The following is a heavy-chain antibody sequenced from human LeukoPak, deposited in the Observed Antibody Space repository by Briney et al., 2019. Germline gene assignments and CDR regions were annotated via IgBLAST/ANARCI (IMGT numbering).Heavy chain of an antibody. CDR1: GFSFNIHA. D-gene: IGHD7-27*01. J-gene: IGHJ4*02. V-gene: IGHV3-23*01. CDR2: IGGPDDT. CDR3: AKDATPRNSVWDYFDY. Sequence: GGALRLSCAASGFSFNIHAITWVPQAPGKGLGGVAVIGGPDDTHYADSVKGRFAVSRDDSTNTVFLQMNSLRADDSAIYYCAKDATPRNSVWDYFDYWGQGTLVTVSS.